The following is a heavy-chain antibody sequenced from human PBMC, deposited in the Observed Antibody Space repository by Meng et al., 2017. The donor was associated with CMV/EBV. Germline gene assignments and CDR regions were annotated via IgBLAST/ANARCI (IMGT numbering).Heavy chain of an antibody. V-gene: IGHV3-9*01. CDR2: ISWNSGSTI. Sequence: SLKISCAASGFTFDDYAMHWVRQAPGKGLEWVSGISWNSGSTIYYADSVKGRFTISGDNAKNSLYLQMNSLRAEDTAVYYCARALCGGDCYSYYYYYGMDVWGQGTTVTVSS. J-gene: IGHJ6*02. CDR1: GFTFDDYA. CDR3: ARALCGGDCYSYYYYYGMDV. D-gene: IGHD2-21*01.